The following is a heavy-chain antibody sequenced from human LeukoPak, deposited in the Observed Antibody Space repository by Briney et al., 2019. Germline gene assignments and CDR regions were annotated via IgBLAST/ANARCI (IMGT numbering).Heavy chain of an antibody. CDR3: ARTLAAGWFDP. D-gene: IGHD6-19*01. Sequence: SETLSLTCTVSGGSVSSYYWSWIRQPPGKGLEWIGYIYYSGSTNYNPSLKSRVTISVDTSKNQFSLKLSSVTAADTAVYYCARTLAAGWFDPWGQGTLVTVSS. CDR2: IYYSGST. J-gene: IGHJ5*02. V-gene: IGHV4-59*02. CDR1: GGSVSSYY.